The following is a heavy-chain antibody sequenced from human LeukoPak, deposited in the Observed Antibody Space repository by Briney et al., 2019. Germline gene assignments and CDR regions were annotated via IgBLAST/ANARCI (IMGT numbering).Heavy chain of an antibody. Sequence: GGSLRLSCAASGFAFNNYTMSWVRQAPGKGLEWVAVISDDGSNKYYADSVKGRFTISRDTSKNTLYLQMNSLRAEDTALYYSASEFGGAEDNFDYWGQGTLVTVSS. D-gene: IGHD3-16*01. CDR3: ASEFGGAEDNFDY. J-gene: IGHJ4*02. CDR2: ISDDGSNK. CDR1: GFAFNNYT. V-gene: IGHV3-30*04.